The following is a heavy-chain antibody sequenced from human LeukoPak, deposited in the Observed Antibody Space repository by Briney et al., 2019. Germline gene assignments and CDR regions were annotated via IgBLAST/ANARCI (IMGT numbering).Heavy chain of an antibody. Sequence: TGGSLRLSCAASGMIFNNHWMHWVRQAPGKGLVWVARINKDGRSTTYADSVKGRFTISRDNAKNTLSLQMNSLRAEDTALYYCVRDVRGIGQDYYYMDVWGKGTTVTVSS. CDR1: GMIFNNHW. CDR2: INKDGRST. CDR3: VRDVRGIGQDYYYMDV. J-gene: IGHJ6*03. D-gene: IGHD3/OR15-3a*01. V-gene: IGHV3-74*01.